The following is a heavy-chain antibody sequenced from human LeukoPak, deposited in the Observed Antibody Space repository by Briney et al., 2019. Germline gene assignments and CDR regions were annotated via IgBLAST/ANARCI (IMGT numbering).Heavy chain of an antibody. CDR1: GFTFSSYW. CDR2: IKQDGSDK. CDR3: ARVGAATFYWYYMDV. D-gene: IGHD2-15*01. V-gene: IGHV3-7*01. Sequence: GGSLRLSCAASGFTFSSYWMSWVRQAPGKGLEWVANIKQDGSDKYYVESLKGRFTVSRDNAKNSLYLQINSLRVGDTAVYFCARVGAATFYWYYMDVWGKGTTVTVSS. J-gene: IGHJ6*03.